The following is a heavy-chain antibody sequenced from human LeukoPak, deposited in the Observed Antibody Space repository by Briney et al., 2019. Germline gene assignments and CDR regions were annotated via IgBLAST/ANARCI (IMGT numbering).Heavy chain of an antibody. V-gene: IGHV4-59*08. Sequence: SETLSLTCTVSGGPISSYYWNWIRQPPGKGLEWIGNIYYSGSTNYNPSLKSRVTISVDTSKNQFSLRLSSVTAADTAVYYCARQSTQIQRYFDYWGQGTLVTVSS. J-gene: IGHJ4*02. CDR1: GGPISSYY. CDR2: IYYSGST. CDR3: ARQSTQIQRYFDY.